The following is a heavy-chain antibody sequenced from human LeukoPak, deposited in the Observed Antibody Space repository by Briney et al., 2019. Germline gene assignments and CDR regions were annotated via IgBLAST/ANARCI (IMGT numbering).Heavy chain of an antibody. Sequence: GGSLRLSCAASGFTFSSYAMSWVRQTPGKGLEWVSFISGGGDVTYNADSVKGRFTISRDNAKNTMYLHMNGLRAEDTAIYYCAKDGGYSRSLGDNWGQGTLVTVSS. CDR1: GFTFSSYA. V-gene: IGHV3-23*01. D-gene: IGHD1-26*01. J-gene: IGHJ4*02. CDR3: AKDGGYSRSLGDN. CDR2: ISGGGDVT.